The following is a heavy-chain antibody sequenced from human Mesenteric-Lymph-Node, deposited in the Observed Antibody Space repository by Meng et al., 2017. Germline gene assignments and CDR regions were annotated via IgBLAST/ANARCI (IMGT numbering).Heavy chain of an antibody. CDR1: GGSISSGGYY. CDR3: ARLGQWLVHAFDI. D-gene: IGHD6-19*01. Sequence: LRLSCTVSGGSISSGGYYWSWIRQHPGKGLEWIGYIYYSGSTYYNPSLKSRVTISVDTSKNQFSLKLSSVTAADTAVYYCARLGQWLVHAFDIWGQGTMVTVSS. J-gene: IGHJ3*02. CDR2: IYYSGST. V-gene: IGHV4-31*02.